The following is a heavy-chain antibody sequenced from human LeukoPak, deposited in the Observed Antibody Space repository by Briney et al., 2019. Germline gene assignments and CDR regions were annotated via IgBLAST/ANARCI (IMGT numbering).Heavy chain of an antibody. CDR2: IYYSGGT. CDR1: GGSISSYY. J-gene: IGHJ2*01. CDR3: ARLSVEVTMVRGSFTRYFDL. V-gene: IGHV4-59*08. D-gene: IGHD3-10*01. Sequence: SETLSLTCTVSGGSISSYYWSWIRQPPGKGLEWIGYIYYSGGTNYNPSLKSRVTISVDTSKNQFSLKLSSVTAADTAVYYCARLSVEVTMVRGSFTRYFDLWGRGTLVTVSS.